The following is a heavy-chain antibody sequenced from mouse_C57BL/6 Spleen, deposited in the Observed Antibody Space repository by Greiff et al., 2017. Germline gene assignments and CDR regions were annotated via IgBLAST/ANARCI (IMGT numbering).Heavy chain of an antibody. D-gene: IGHD2-4*01. Sequence: VKLMESGAELVKPGASVKISCKASGYAFSSYWMNWVKQRPGKGLEWIGQIYPGDGDTNYNGKFKGKATLTADKSSSTAYMQLSSLTSEDSAVYFCARRGDYAWFAYWGQGTLVTVSA. CDR2: IYPGDGDT. CDR3: ARRGDYAWFAY. CDR1: GYAFSSYW. J-gene: IGHJ3*01. V-gene: IGHV1-80*01.